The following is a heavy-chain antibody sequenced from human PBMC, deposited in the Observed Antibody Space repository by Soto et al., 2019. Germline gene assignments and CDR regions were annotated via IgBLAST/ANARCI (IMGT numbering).Heavy chain of an antibody. CDR1: GYSFTSYW. J-gene: IGHJ6*02. CDR2: IYPGDSDT. D-gene: IGHD6-13*01. CDR3: ARTAAAGKYYYGVDI. Sequence: GESLKISCKGSGYSFTSYWIGWVRQMPGKGLEWMGIIYPGDSDTRYSPSFQGQVTISADKSISTAYLQWSSLKASDTAIYYCARTAAAGKYYYGVDIWGQGTTVTVSS. V-gene: IGHV5-51*01.